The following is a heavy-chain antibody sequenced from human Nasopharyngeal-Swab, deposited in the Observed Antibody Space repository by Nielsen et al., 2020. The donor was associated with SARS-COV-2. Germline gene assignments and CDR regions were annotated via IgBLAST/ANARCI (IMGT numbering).Heavy chain of an antibody. CDR3: AREDFMEGSYDFWNGLDY. Sequence: GGSLRLSCAASGFTFNNYNFNWVRQAPGKGLEWVSTISSSSSYIYYADSVKGRFTISRDNAKNSLYLQMNSLRAEDTAVYYCAREDFMEGSYDFWNGLDYWGQGTLVTVSS. CDR2: ISSSSSYI. D-gene: IGHD3-3*01. V-gene: IGHV3-21*01. CDR1: GFTFNNYN. J-gene: IGHJ4*02.